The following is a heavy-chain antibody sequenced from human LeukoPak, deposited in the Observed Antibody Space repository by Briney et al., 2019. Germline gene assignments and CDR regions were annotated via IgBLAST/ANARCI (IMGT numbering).Heavy chain of an antibody. CDR2: IKSKTDGGTT. D-gene: IGHD3-9*01. V-gene: IGHV3-15*01. CDR3: TTDPLSDISYFDY. J-gene: IGHJ4*02. CDR1: GFTFSTYG. Sequence: GGTLRLSCAASGFTFSTYGMTWVRQAPGTGLEWVGRIKSKTDGGTTDYAAPVKGRFTISRDDSKNTLYLQMNSLKTEDTAVYYCTTDPLSDISYFDYWGQGTLVTVSS.